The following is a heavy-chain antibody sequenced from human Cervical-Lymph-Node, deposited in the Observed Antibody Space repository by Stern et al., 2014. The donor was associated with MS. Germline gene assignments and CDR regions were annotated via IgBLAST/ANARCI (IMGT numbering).Heavy chain of an antibody. Sequence: VQLVESGGGLVQPGGSLRLSCTASGLTFSSYGMSWVRPAPGKGLEWGSVISGSGADTYYGDSVKGRFTISRDNSKNTLYLRMNSLRAEDTAVYYCAKESGSYDYYYFGMDVWGQGTTVIVSS. V-gene: IGHV3-23*04. CDR2: ISGSGADT. D-gene: IGHD1-26*01. CDR3: AKESGSYDYYYFGMDV. J-gene: IGHJ6*02. CDR1: GLTFSSYG.